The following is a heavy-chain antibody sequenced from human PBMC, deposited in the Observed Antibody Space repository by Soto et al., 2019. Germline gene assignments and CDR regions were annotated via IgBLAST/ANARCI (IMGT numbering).Heavy chain of an antibody. Sequence: TGGSLRLSCAASGSTFSSYGMHWVRQAPGKGLEWVAVISYDGSNKYYADSVKGRFTISRDNSKNTLYLQMNSLRAEDTAVYYRAKVGSEGLPLGMDVWGQGTTVTVSS. V-gene: IGHV3-30*18. CDR3: AKVGSEGLPLGMDV. CDR1: GSTFSSYG. J-gene: IGHJ6*02. CDR2: ISYDGSNK. D-gene: IGHD5-12*01.